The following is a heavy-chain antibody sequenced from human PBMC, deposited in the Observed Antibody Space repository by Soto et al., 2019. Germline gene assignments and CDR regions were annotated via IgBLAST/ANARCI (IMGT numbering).Heavy chain of an antibody. Sequence: QVQLVQSGAEVKKPWSSVKVSCKASGGTFSSYAISWVRKAPGQGLERMGGFNPIFETANYAQKFQGRVTITADESTNTDYMELSSLRSEDTAVYYCTRGITLIRGVIPPGYYYGMDVWGQGTTVAVSS. V-gene: IGHV1-69*01. CDR3: TRGITLIRGVIPPGYYYGMDV. D-gene: IGHD3-10*01. J-gene: IGHJ6*02. CDR1: GGTFSSYA. CDR2: FNPIFETA.